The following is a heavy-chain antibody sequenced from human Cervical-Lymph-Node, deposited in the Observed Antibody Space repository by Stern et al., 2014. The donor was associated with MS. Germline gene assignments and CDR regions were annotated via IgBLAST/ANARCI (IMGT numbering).Heavy chain of an antibody. CDR3: ASAYSSSHYYFDY. Sequence: VQLVESGGGVVQPGRSLRLSCAASGFSFRRYAMHWVRPAPGKGLAWVALIWYDGSNPFYADSVTGRFTISRDNFKNTLYLKMNSLRAEDTAVYYCASAYSSSHYYFDYWGQGTLVTVSS. J-gene: IGHJ4*02. CDR2: IWYDGSNP. CDR1: GFSFRRYA. D-gene: IGHD6-13*01. V-gene: IGHV3-33*01.